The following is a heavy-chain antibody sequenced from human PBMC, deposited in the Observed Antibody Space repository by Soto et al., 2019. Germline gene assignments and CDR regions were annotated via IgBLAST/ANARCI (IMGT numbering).Heavy chain of an antibody. CDR2: ISWNSDTI. CDR1: GFTFDDYA. D-gene: IGHD3-10*01. J-gene: IGHJ6*03. V-gene: IGHV3-9*01. CDR3: ARDYGSGNPYYYYMDV. Sequence: EVQLVESGGGLVQPGRSLRLSCAASGFTFDDYAMHWVRQAPGRGLEWVSGISWNSDTIGYGDSVKGRFTISRDNAKNSLHLQMNSLRPEDTDLYYCARDYGSGNPYYYYMDVWGKGTTVTVSS.